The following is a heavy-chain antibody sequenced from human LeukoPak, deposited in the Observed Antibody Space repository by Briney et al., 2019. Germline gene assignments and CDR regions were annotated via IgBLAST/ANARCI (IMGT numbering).Heavy chain of an antibody. V-gene: IGHV1-69*06. Sequence: SVKVSCKASGGSFNSYAISWVRQAPGQGLEWMGGIIPIFGTANYAQRFQGRVTITADKSTNTAYMELSSLRSEDTAVYYCARSQPLAYFDLWGRGTLVTVSS. J-gene: IGHJ2*01. CDR1: GGSFNSYA. CDR2: IIPIFGTA. CDR3: ARSQPLAYFDL.